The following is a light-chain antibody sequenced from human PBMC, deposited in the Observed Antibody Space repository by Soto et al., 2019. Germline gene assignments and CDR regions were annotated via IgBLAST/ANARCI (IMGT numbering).Light chain of an antibody. Sequence: EIVLTQSPGTLSLSPGERATLSCRASQSVSSSYLAWYQQKPGQAPRLLIYGASSRATGIPDRFSGSGSGPDFPPTISIREHEDFAVYYCQQYGSSPWTFGQGTKVEIK. CDR3: QQYGSSPWT. CDR2: GAS. CDR1: QSVSSSY. J-gene: IGKJ1*01. V-gene: IGKV3-20*01.